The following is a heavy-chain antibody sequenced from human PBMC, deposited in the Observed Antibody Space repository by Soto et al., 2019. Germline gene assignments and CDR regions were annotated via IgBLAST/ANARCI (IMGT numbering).Heavy chain of an antibody. V-gene: IGHV4-59*08. CDR3: ARVGPRGYSYGEGAPFDY. CDR2: IYYSGST. Sequence: SETLSLTCTVSGGSISSYYWSWIRQPPGKGLEWIGYIYYSGSTYYNPSLKSRVTISVDTSKNQFSLKLSSVTAADTAVYYFARVGPRGYSYGEGAPFDYWGQGTLVTVS. CDR1: GGSISSYY. J-gene: IGHJ4*02. D-gene: IGHD5-18*01.